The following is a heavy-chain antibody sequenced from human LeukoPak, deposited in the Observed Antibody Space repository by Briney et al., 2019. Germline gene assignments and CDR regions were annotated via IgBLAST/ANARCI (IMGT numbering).Heavy chain of an antibody. CDR1: GYTFSSYV. J-gene: IGHJ4*02. CDR2: INVGNGDT. CDR3: AKDRGGTGDFDY. V-gene: IGHV1-3*01. D-gene: IGHD1-1*01. Sequence: ASVKVSCKASGYTFSSYVIHWLRRAPGQRLEWMGWINVGNGDTKYSQKFLGRVTIARDTSASTAYMELSSLRSEDTAIYYCAKDRGGTGDFDYWGQGTLVTVSS.